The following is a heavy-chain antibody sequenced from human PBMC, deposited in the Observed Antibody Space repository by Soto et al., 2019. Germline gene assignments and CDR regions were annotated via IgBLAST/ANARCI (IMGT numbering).Heavy chain of an antibody. J-gene: IGHJ3*02. CDR2: VYHSGTI. CDR1: GGSISSINYY. Sequence: SETLSLTCTVSGGSISSINYYWGCILQPPGKDLEWIGSVYHSGTIYYNPSLKSRVNIFVDTPKNQFPLKLTSVIAADTDMYYCVIGVRGAIYISPYVFDIWGHGTMVTVSS. D-gene: IGHD3-10*01. CDR3: VIGVRGAIYISPYVFDI. V-gene: IGHV4-39*01.